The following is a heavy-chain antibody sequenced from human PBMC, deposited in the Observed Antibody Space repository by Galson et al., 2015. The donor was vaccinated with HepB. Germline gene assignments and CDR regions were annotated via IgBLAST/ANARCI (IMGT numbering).Heavy chain of an antibody. D-gene: IGHD5-18*01. V-gene: IGHV6-1*01. CDR1: GDSVSSNSAA. Sequence: CAISGDSVSSNSAAWNWIRQPPSRGLEWLGRTYYRSKWYNDYAVSVKSRITINPDTSKNQFSLQLNSVTPENTAVYYCARGNGYHGHWGQGTLVTVSS. CDR3: ARGNGYHGH. CDR2: TYYRSKWYN. J-gene: IGHJ4*02.